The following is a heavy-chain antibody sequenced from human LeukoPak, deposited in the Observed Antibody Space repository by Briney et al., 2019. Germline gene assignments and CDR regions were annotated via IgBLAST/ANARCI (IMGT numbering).Heavy chain of an antibody. CDR2: INPSGGST. J-gene: IGHJ6*02. D-gene: IGHD3-16*01. V-gene: IGHV1-46*01. CDR1: GYTFTSYY. Sequence: ASVKVSCKASGYTFTSYYIHWVRQAPGQGLEWMGIINPSGGSTSYAQKFQGRVTMTRDTSTSTVYMDLSSLRSGDTAVYYCARDDYPYGMDVWGQGTTVTVSS. CDR3: ARDDYPYGMDV.